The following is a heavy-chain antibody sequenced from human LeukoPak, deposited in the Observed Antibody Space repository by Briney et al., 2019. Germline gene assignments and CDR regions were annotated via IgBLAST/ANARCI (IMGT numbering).Heavy chain of an antibody. V-gene: IGHV4-59*01. CDR3: ARDGPLWFGESYFDY. D-gene: IGHD3-10*01. J-gene: IGHJ4*02. CDR1: GGSISSYY. CDR2: IYYSGST. Sequence: SETLSLTCTVSGGSISSYYWSWIRQPPGKGLEWIGYIYYSGSTNYNPSLKSRVTISVDTSKNQFSLKLSSVTAADTAVYYCARDGPLWFGESYFDYWGQGTLVTVSS.